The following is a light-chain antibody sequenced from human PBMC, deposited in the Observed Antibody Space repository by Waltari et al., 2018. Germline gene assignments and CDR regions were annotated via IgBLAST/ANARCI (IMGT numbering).Light chain of an antibody. CDR3: QQRSNWPGT. J-gene: IGKJ2*01. V-gene: IGKV3-11*01. CDR2: DAS. Sequence: EILLTQSPATLTLSPGERATLPCRASQSLTSYLAWSQQKPGQAPRRLIYDASNRATGIPARFSGRGSGTDFTLTISSLEPEDFAVYYCQQRSNWPGTFGQGTKLEIK. CDR1: QSLTSY.